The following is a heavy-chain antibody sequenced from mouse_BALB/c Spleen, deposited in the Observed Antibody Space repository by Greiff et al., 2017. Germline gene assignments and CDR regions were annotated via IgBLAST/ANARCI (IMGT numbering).Heavy chain of an antibody. CDR3: ARGYGYDGAWFAY. CDR1: GFTFSDFY. V-gene: IGHV7-1*02. Sequence: EVQGVESGGGLVQPGGSLRLSCATSGFTFSDFYMEWVRQPPGKRLEWIAARRNKANDYTTEYSASVKGRFIVSRDTSQSILYLQMNALRAEDTAIYYCARGYGYDGAWFAYWGQGTLVTVSA. D-gene: IGHD2-2*01. CDR2: RRNKANDYTT. J-gene: IGHJ3*01.